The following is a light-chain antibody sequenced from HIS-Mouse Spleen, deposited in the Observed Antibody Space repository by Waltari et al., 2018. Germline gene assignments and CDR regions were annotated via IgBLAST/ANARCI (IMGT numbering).Light chain of an antibody. CDR3: QAWDSSTAVV. CDR1: KLGDKY. Sequence: SYELTQPPSVSVSPGQTASITCSGDKLGDKYACWYQQKPGQSPVLVIYQDSKRPSGFPERFSGSKAGNTATLTISGTQAMDEADDYCQAWDSSTAVVFGGGTKLTVL. V-gene: IGLV3-1*01. CDR2: QDS. J-gene: IGLJ2*01.